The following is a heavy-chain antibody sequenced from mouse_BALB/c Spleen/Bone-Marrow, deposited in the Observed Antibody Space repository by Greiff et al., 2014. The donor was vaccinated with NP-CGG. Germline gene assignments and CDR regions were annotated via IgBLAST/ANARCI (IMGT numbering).Heavy chain of an antibody. CDR2: IDPSYGGT. CDR3: ARGHDGYRTWFAY. J-gene: IGHJ3*01. V-gene: IGHV1-39*01. Sequence: EVQGVESGPELEKPGASVKMSCKASGYSFTDYNMNWVKQSNGKSLEWIGNIDPSYGGTTYNQKFKGKATLTVDKSSSTVYMQLKSLTSEDSAVYYCARGHDGYRTWFAYRGQGTLVTVSA. CDR1: GYSFTDYN. D-gene: IGHD2-3*01.